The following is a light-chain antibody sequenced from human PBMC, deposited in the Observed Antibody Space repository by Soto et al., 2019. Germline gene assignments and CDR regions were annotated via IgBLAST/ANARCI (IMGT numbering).Light chain of an antibody. Sequence: QSALTQPPSASGSPGQSVTISCTGTSSDVGGYDYVSWYLQHPDRAPKLIIYEVTKRPSGVPDRFSGSKSGNTASLTVSGLQAEDEADYYCSSYAGSNNFVFGGGTKLTVL. V-gene: IGLV2-8*01. J-gene: IGLJ2*01. CDR3: SSYAGSNNFV. CDR1: SSDVGGYDY. CDR2: EVT.